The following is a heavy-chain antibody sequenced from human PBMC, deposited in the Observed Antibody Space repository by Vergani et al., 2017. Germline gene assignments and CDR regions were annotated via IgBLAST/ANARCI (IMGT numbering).Heavy chain of an antibody. Sequence: QVYLVESGGGVVQPGGALRLSCAASGFTFSDYGIHWVRQAPGKGLEWVTFIRYDGNNKYYADSVKGRFTISRDISKNMVYLQMNYLKTEDTAVYYCARSSLRLYYYFQYWGQGTLVTDSS. D-gene: IGHD3-16*02. CDR1: GFTFSDYG. CDR2: IRYDGNNK. CDR3: ARSSLRLYYYFQY. V-gene: IGHV3-30*02. J-gene: IGHJ4*02.